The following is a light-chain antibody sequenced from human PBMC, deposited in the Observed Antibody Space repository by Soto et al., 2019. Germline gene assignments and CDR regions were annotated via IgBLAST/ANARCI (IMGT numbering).Light chain of an antibody. CDR3: HHYNSYSEA. CDR2: KAS. J-gene: IGKJ1*01. CDR1: QTISSW. V-gene: IGKV1-5*03. Sequence: DIQMTQSPSTLSGSVGDRVAITCRANQTISSWLAWYQQKPGKAPKLLIYKASTLKSGVPSRFSGSGSGTEFTLTISSLQPDDFASYYCHHYNSYSEAFAQGTKVELK.